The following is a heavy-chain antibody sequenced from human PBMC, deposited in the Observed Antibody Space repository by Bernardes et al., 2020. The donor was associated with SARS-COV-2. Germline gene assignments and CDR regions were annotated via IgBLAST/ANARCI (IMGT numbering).Heavy chain of an antibody. D-gene: IGHD2-15*01. J-gene: IGHJ4*02. Sequence: ASVKVSCKASGYTFTSYGISWVRQAPGQGLEWMGWISAYNGNTNYAQKLQGRVTMTTDTSTSTAYMELRSLRSDDTAVYYCARDFGRIVVVVAATLPGYWGKGTVVTV. CDR3: ARDFGRIVVVVAATLPGY. V-gene: IGHV1-18*01. CDR1: GYTFTSYG. CDR2: ISAYNGNT.